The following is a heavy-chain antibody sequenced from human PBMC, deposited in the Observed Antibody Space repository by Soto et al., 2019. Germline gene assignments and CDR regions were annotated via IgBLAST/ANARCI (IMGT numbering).Heavy chain of an antibody. V-gene: IGHV4-39*01. J-gene: IGHJ4*02. CDR1: GGSVSSSSKH. CDR2: IYYSENT. CDR3: ATHPPYGPLDH. Sequence: SETLSLTCTVSGGSVSSSSKHWGWIRQPPGKGLEWIGNIYYSENTYYNPSLKSRVTISVDTSKNQFSLRLTSVTAADTAVYYCATHPPYGPLDHWGQGTLVTVSS. D-gene: IGHD4-17*01.